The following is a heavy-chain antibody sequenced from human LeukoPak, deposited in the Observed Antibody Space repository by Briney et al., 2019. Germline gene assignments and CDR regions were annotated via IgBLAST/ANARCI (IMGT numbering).Heavy chain of an antibody. CDR2: IHYSGTPT. Sequence: SETLSLTSTVSGASISSGRYYWGWVRPPPGEWLAWIGTIHYSGTPTFYNPSLECRVTILADTSKNQFSLKLSSVTAADTALYYCAAGGDDAKAGYWGQGTLVAASS. J-gene: IGHJ4*02. V-gene: IGHV4-39*01. CDR1: GASISSGRYY. CDR3: AAGGDDAKAGY. D-gene: IGHD3-16*01.